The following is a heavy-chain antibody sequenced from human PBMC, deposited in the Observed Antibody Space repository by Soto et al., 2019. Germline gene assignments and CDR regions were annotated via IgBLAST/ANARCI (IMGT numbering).Heavy chain of an antibody. CDR2: TYYRSKWYY. Sequence: SRTLSLPCAITGDSVSSNSAGLGWVRQSPSRGLEWLGRTYYRSKWYYEYAVSVRGRITINPDTSKNQYSLQLNSVTPEDTAVYFCARGEQYSGRIFDYWGQGTLVTVSS. J-gene: IGHJ4*01. V-gene: IGHV6-1*01. CDR1: GDSVSSNSAG. D-gene: IGHD1-26*01. CDR3: ARGEQYSGRIFDY.